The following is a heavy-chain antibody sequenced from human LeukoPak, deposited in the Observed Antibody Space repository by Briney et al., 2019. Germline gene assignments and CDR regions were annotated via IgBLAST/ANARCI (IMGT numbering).Heavy chain of an antibody. V-gene: IGHV1-46*01. CDR3: AGHSDLGSGSHYPYYYLMDV. Sequence: ASVKVSCTASGYTFTSYYMHWVRQAPGQGLEWMGIINPSGGATSYAQKFQGRVAMIGDTFTSTVYMQMSSLRIDDTAVYYCAGHSDLGSGSHYPYYYLMDVWGQGTTVTVSS. D-gene: IGHD3-10*01. CDR2: INPSGGAT. CDR1: GYTFTSYY. J-gene: IGHJ6*02.